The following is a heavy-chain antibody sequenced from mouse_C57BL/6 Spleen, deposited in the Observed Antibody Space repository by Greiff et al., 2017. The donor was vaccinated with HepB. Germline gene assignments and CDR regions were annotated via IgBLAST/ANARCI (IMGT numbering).Heavy chain of an antibody. CDR1: GFTFSSYA. CDR3: ARGSNYGYFDV. D-gene: IGHD1-1*01. J-gene: IGHJ1*03. Sequence: DVQLVESGGGLVKPGGSLKLSCAASGFTFSSYAMSWVRQTPEKRLEWVATISDGGSYTYYPDNVKGRFTISRDNAKNNLYLQMSHLKSEDTAMYYCARGSNYGYFDVWGTGTTVTVSS. CDR2: ISDGGSYT. V-gene: IGHV5-4*01.